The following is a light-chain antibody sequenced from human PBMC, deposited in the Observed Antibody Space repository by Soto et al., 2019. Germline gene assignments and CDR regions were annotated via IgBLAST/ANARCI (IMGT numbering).Light chain of an antibody. CDR2: DAS. V-gene: IGKV3-11*01. Sequence: DIVLTQSPATLSLSPGERATLSCRASQSVSTSLAWYHHKPGQPPRLLIYDASKRAAGVPARFGGSGSGTEFTLTISNLGSEDLGTYYCVHRSSWPYTFVTGTNLDI. CDR1: QSVSTS. CDR3: VHRSSWPYT. J-gene: IGKJ2*01.